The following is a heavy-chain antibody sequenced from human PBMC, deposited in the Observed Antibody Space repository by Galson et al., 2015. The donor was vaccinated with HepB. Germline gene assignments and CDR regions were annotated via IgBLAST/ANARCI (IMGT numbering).Heavy chain of an antibody. J-gene: IGHJ4*02. V-gene: IGHV1-2*02. Sequence: SVKVSCKVSGYTLTGYSMHWVRQAPGEGLEWMGWINPKSGGTNYAQKFQGRVTMTRDTSNSTAYMELSRLRSDDTAVYYCARRGADSSGWYGSFDYWGQGTLVTVSS. CDR3: ARRGADSSGWYGSFDY. CDR1: GYTLTGYS. D-gene: IGHD6-19*01. CDR2: INPKSGGT.